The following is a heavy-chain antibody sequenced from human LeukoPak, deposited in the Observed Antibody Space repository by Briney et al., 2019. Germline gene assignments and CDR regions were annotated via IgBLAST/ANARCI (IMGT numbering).Heavy chain of an antibody. CDR2: MYYSGGT. V-gene: IGHV4-59*01. CDR1: GASISGYY. CDR3: ARFGLGVERSDY. J-gene: IGHJ4*02. Sequence: SETLSLTCRVSGASISGYYWSWIRQPPGKGLEWIGHMYYSGGTTYNPSLKSRASISLDTSKKHFSLKLSSVTAADTAVYYCARFGLGVERSDYWGQGTLVTVSS. D-gene: IGHD3/OR15-3a*01.